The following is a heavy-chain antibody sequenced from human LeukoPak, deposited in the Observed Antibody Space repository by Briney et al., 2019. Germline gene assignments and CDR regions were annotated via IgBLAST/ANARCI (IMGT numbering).Heavy chain of an antibody. D-gene: IGHD3-22*01. CDR2: ISSSSYI. CDR1: GFTFNSYS. J-gene: IGHJ3*02. CDR3: ARDRAGYDSSGYYPDAFDI. Sequence: PGGSLRLSCAASGFTFNSYSMNWVRQAPGKGLEWVSSISSSSYIYYADSVKGRFTISRDNAKNSLYLQMNSPRAEDTAVYYCARDRAGYDSSGYYPDAFDIWGQGTMVTVSS. V-gene: IGHV3-21*01.